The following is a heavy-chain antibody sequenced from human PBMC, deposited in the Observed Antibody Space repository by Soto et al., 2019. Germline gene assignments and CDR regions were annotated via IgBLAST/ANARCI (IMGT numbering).Heavy chain of an antibody. Sequence: GASVKVSCKASGYTFTSYGISWVRQAPGQGLEWMGWISAYNGNTNYAQKLQRRVTMPTDTGTSTAYMELRSLSSDDTAAYYCARAYSGSYFSYWGQGTLVTVAS. J-gene: IGHJ4*02. CDR2: ISAYNGNT. V-gene: IGHV1-18*04. CDR3: ARAYSGSYFSY. D-gene: IGHD1-26*01. CDR1: GYTFTSYG.